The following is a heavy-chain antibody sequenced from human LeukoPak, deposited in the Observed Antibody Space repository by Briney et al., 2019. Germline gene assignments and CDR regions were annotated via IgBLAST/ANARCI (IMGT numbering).Heavy chain of an antibody. J-gene: IGHJ4*02. Sequence: PGGSLRLSCAASGFTFYNYAMSWVRQAPGKGLEWVSTISGSGGSTYYADSVKGRFTISRDNSKNTLYLQMNSLRAEDTAVYYCAKEDFGESHHDYWGQGTLVTVSS. CDR2: ISGSGGST. V-gene: IGHV3-23*01. CDR1: GFTFYNYA. D-gene: IGHD3-10*01. CDR3: AKEDFGESHHDY.